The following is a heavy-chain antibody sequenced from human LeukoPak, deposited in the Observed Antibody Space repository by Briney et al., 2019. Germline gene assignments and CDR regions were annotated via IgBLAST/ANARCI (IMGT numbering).Heavy chain of an antibody. CDR3: ARQKIGVVTAFSDYYYGMDV. CDR1: GYSFTSYW. D-gene: IGHD2-21*02. CDR2: IYPGDSDT. V-gene: IGHV5-51*01. J-gene: IGHJ6*02. Sequence: GESLKISCKGSGYSFTSYWIGWVRQMPGKGLEWMGIIYPGDSDTRYSPSFQGQVTISADKSISTAYLQWSSLKASDTAMYYCARQKIGVVTAFSDYYYGMDVWGQGTTVTVSS.